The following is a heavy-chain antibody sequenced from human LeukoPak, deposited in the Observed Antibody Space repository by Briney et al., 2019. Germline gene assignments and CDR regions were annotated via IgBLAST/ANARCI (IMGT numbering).Heavy chain of an antibody. J-gene: IGHJ5*02. CDR1: GYSISSGYY. Sequence: SETLSLTCTVSGYSISSGYYWGWIRQHPGKGLEWIGYIYYSGSTHYNPSLKSRVTISVDTSKNQFSLKLSSVTAADTAVYYCARGGDSSSWSRLKNWFDPWGQGTLVTVSS. D-gene: IGHD6-13*01. V-gene: IGHV4-31*03. CDR2: IYYSGST. CDR3: ARGGDSSSWSRLKNWFDP.